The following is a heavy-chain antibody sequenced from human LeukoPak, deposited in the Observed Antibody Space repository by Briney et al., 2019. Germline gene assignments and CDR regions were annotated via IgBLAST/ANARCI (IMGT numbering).Heavy chain of an antibody. V-gene: IGHV3-23*01. D-gene: IGHD6-6*01. CDR3: AKGQSTIATRSFDS. CDR2: ISTNSANT. J-gene: IGHJ4*02. Sequence: GGSLRLSCAASGFTFSTYGTNWVRQAPGNGLEWVSTISTNSANTYYTDSVKGRFTISRDNSKDTLFMQMNSLRGEDTAVYYCAKGQSTIATRSFDSWGQGTLVTVSS. CDR1: GFTFSTYG.